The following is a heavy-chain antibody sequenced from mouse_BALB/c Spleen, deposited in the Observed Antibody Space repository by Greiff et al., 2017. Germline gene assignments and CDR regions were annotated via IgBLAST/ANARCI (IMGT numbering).Heavy chain of an antibody. Sequence: EVKLVESGGGLVKPGGSLKLSCAASGFTFSDYYMYWVRQTPEKRLEWVATISDGGSYTYYPDSVKGRFTISRDNAKNNLYLQMSSLKSEDTAMYYCARDSGGSSWFAYWGQGTLVTVSA. CDR2: ISDGGSYT. D-gene: IGHD1-1*01. J-gene: IGHJ3*01. CDR1: GFTFSDYY. CDR3: ARDSGGSSWFAY. V-gene: IGHV5-4*02.